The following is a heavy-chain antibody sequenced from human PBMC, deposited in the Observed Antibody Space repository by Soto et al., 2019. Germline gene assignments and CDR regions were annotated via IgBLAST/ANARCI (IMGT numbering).Heavy chain of an antibody. D-gene: IGHD2-8*01. J-gene: IGHJ4*02. CDR3: ARDGRNGGYLDY. V-gene: IGHV1-18*01. Sequence: QVQLVQTRAKVKKPGASVKVSCKASGYTFTSYGISWVRQAPGQGLEWMGWISAYNGNTNYAQKFQGRVALTTDTSTGTAYMELRSPRSEDTAVYYCARDGRNGGYLDYWGQGTLVTVSS. CDR1: GYTFTSYG. CDR2: ISAYNGNT.